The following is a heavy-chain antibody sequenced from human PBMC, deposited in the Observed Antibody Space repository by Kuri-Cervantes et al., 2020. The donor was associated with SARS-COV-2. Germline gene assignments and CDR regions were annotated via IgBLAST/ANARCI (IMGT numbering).Heavy chain of an antibody. CDR3: ARGIAVAGAKYFDY. D-gene: IGHD6-19*01. CDR1: GGSISSGSYY. Sequence: SETLSLTCTVSGGSISSGSYYWTWIRQPAGKGLEWIGRLYTRGSTNYNPSLKSRVTISADTSKNQFSPNLSSVTAADTAVYYCARGIAVAGAKYFDYWGQGTLVTVSS. V-gene: IGHV4-61*02. CDR2: LYTRGST. J-gene: IGHJ4*02.